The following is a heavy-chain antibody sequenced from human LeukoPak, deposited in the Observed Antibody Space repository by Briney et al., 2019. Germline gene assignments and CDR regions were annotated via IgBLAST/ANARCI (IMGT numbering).Heavy chain of an antibody. Sequence: NPSETLSLTCTVSTDSISSSSHHWGWIRQSPGKGLEWIGSIYYGRTTYYNPSLNSRVAISVVTSKNQFSLQLNSVTAADTAVYYCVRHDGRGGATMGALDSWGQGSPVTVSS. D-gene: IGHD5-12*01. J-gene: IGHJ4*02. V-gene: IGHV4-39*01. CDR2: IYYGRTT. CDR1: TDSISSSSHH. CDR3: VRHDGRGGATMGALDS.